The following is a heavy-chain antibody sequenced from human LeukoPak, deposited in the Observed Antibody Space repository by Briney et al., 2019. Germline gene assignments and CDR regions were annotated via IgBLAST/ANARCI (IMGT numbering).Heavy chain of an antibody. V-gene: IGHV1-2*06. J-gene: IGHJ5*02. Sequence: ASVRVSCKASGYTFTGYYMHWVRQAPGQGLEWLGRINPKTGGSNYAQKFQGRVTMTSDTSTSTAYMELSRLRSDDTAVYYCARGWVYYDSSGLPIMSWGQGTLVTVSS. CDR3: ARGWVYYDSSGLPIMS. D-gene: IGHD3-22*01. CDR1: GYTFTGYY. CDR2: INPKTGGS.